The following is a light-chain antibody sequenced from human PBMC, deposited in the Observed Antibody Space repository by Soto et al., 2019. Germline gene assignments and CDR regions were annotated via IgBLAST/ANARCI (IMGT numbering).Light chain of an antibody. V-gene: IGLV2-14*01. CDR2: EVS. CDR1: SSDVGGYNY. Sequence: QSALTQPASVSGSPGQSITISCTGTSSDVGGYNYVSWYQQHPGKAPKLMIYEVSNRPSGVSNRFSGSKSGNTASLTIFRRQAEDDADYYCSSYTSSRTPNGVFGGGTKVTVL. J-gene: IGLJ3*02. CDR3: SSYTSSRTPNGV.